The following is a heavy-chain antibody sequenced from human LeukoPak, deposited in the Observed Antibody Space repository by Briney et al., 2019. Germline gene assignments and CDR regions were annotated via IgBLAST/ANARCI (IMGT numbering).Heavy chain of an antibody. CDR3: ARDCGGHCYSGFDY. Sequence: PGGSLRLSCAASGFTFSSYWMHWVRQAPGKGLVWVSRINSDGSSTSYAGSVKGRFTIFRDDARNSVYLQMTSLRAEDTATYFCARDCGGHCYSGFDYWGQGALVTVSS. CDR2: INSDGSST. D-gene: IGHD2-21*02. J-gene: IGHJ4*02. CDR1: GFTFSSYW. V-gene: IGHV3-74*01.